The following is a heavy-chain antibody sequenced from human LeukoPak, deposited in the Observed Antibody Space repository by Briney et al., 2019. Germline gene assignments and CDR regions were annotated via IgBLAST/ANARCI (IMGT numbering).Heavy chain of an antibody. D-gene: IGHD2-2*01. V-gene: IGHV1-18*04. Sequence: ASVKVSCKASGYTFTSYGISWVRQAPGQGLEWMGWISAYNGNTNYAQKLQGRVTMTTDTSMSTAYMELRSLRPDDTAVYYCARGYCSSTSCLRFDPWGQGTLVTVSS. CDR3: ARGYCSSTSCLRFDP. CDR2: ISAYNGNT. CDR1: GYTFTSYG. J-gene: IGHJ5*02.